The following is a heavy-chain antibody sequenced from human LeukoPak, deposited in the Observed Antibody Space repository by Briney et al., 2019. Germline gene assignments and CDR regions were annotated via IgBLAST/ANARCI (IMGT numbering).Heavy chain of an antibody. J-gene: IGHJ5*02. CDR1: GGSISSGGYY. CDR3: ARESADTAINH. Sequence: SRTLSLTCTVSGGSISSGGYYWSWIRQHPGKGLEWIGYIYYSGSTYYNPSLKSRVTISADTSKNQFSLKLSSVTAADTAVYYCARESADTAINHWGQGTLVTVSS. V-gene: IGHV4-31*03. CDR2: IYYSGST. D-gene: IGHD5-18*01.